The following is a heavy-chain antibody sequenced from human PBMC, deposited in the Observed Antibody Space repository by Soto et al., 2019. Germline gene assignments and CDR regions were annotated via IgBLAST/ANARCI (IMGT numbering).Heavy chain of an antibody. CDR3: ARDQGID. J-gene: IGHJ4*02. CDR1: GGSISSGGYS. D-gene: IGHD1-20*01. Sequence: SETLSLTCAVSGGSISSGGYSWSWIRQPPGKGLEWIGYIYHSGSTYYNPSLKSRVTISVDRSKNQFSLKLSSVTAADTAVYYRARDQGIDWGQGTLVTVSS. V-gene: IGHV4-30-2*01. CDR2: IYHSGST.